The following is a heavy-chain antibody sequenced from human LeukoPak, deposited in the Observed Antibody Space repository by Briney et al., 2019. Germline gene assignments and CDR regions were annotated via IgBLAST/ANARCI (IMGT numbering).Heavy chain of an antibody. J-gene: IGHJ4*02. CDR1: GFTFSRSS. CDR3: ARDSSGWSRDYYFDY. V-gene: IGHV3-48*01. D-gene: IGHD6-19*01. CDR2: ITSGSSSI. Sequence: GGSLRLSCAASGFTFSRSSMNWVRQAPGKGLEWVSYITSGSSSISYADSVKGRFTISRDNAKNSLYLQMNSLRAEDTAVYYCARDSSGWSRDYYFDYWGQGTLVTVSS.